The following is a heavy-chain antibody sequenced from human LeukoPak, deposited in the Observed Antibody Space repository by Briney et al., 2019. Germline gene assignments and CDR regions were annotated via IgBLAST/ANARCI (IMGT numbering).Heavy chain of an antibody. V-gene: IGHV4-34*01. J-gene: IGHJ6*02. CDR2: INHSGST. D-gene: IGHD2-15*01. Sequence: SETPSLTCAVYGGSFSGYYWSWIRQPPGKGLEWIGEINHSGSTNYNPSLKSRVTISVDTSKNQFSLKLSSVTAADTAVYYCASRYCSGGSCYGHYYYYYGMDVWGQGTTVTVSS. CDR3: ASRYCSGGSCYGHYYYYYGMDV. CDR1: GGSFSGYY.